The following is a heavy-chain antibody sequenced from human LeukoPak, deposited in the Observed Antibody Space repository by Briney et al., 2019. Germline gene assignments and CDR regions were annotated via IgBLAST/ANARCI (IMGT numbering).Heavy chain of an antibody. Sequence: ASVKVSCKVSGYTLTELSMHWVRQAPGKGLESMGGFDPEDGETIYAQKFQGRVTMTEDTSTDTAYMELSSLRSEDTAVYYCARVFYYYGSGSYYPLFDYWGRGTLVTVSS. V-gene: IGHV1-24*01. J-gene: IGHJ4*02. CDR2: FDPEDGET. CDR1: GYTLTELS. D-gene: IGHD3-10*01. CDR3: ARVFYYYGSGSYYPLFDY.